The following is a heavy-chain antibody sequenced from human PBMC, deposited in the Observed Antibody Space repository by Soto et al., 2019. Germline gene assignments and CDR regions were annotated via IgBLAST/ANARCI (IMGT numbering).Heavy chain of an antibody. D-gene: IGHD2-2*01. CDR2: INAGNGNT. Sequence: ASVKVSCKASGYTFTSYAMHWVRQAPGQRLEWMGWINAGNGNTKYSQKFQGRVTITRDTSASTAYMELSSLRSEDTAVYYCARIGPDCSSTSCYVASWFDPWGQGTLVTVSS. CDR1: GYTFTSYA. J-gene: IGHJ5*02. V-gene: IGHV1-3*01. CDR3: ARIGPDCSSTSCYVASWFDP.